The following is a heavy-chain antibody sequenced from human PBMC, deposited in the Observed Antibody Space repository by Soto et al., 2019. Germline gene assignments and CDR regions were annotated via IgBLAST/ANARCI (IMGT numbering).Heavy chain of an antibody. V-gene: IGHV4-4*02. Sequence: SETLSLTCAVSGGAISSSKWWSWVRQPPGKGLEWIGEIYQSGSTNYNPSLESRVRMSVDKSRNQFSLKLTSVSAADTAVYYCARLSGSWQSWFDPWGQGTLVTVSS. CDR1: GGAISSSKW. CDR3: ARLSGSWQSWFDP. CDR2: IYQSGST. J-gene: IGHJ5*02. D-gene: IGHD6-13*01.